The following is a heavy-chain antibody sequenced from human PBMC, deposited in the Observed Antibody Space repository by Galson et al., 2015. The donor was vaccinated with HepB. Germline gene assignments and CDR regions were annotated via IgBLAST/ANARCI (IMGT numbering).Heavy chain of an antibody. D-gene: IGHD1-20*01. V-gene: IGHV1-2*02. CDR2: VNPNGGGP. Sequence: SVKVSCKASGYTFTHYYIHWVRQAPGQGLEWLGWVNPNGGGPDYPQKFQGRVTLTGEPSLSTAHMELSDMKSDDTAVYYCARSSLYQWNGYDAFDIWGQGTLVTVSS. CDR1: GYTFTHYY. CDR3: ARSSLYQWNGYDAFDI. J-gene: IGHJ3*02.